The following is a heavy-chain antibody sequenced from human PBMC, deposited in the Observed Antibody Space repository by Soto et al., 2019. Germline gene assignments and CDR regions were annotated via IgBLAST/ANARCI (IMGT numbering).Heavy chain of an antibody. V-gene: IGHV3-33*08. CDR2: LWYDGSGE. CDR1: GFTFSDYG. CDR3: ARDSVRFLEHFSKDYFDY. J-gene: IGHJ4*02. D-gene: IGHD3-3*01. Sequence: QVHLVESGGGVVQPGGSLRLSCAGSGFTFSDYGMHWVRQAPGKGLEWVAVLWYDGSGEYYTDSVRGRFTISRVNSKNTLYLQMNNLRGDDTGVYYCARDSVRFLEHFSKDYFDYWGQGTRVTVSS.